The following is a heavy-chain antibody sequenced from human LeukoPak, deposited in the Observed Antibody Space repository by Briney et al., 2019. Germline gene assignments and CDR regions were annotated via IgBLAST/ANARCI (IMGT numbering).Heavy chain of an antibody. Sequence: SETLSLTCTVSGGSISSSSYYWGWIRQPPGKGLEWIGSIYYSGSTYYNPSLKSRVTISVDTSKNQFSLKLSSVTAADTAVYYCARAIYGDYATEWGQGTLVTVSS. D-gene: IGHD4-17*01. CDR1: GGSISSSSYY. V-gene: IGHV4-39*07. CDR3: ARAIYGDYATE. CDR2: IYYSGST. J-gene: IGHJ4*02.